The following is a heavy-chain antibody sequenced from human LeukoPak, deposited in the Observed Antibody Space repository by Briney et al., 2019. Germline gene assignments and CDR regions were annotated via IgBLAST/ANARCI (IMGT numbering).Heavy chain of an antibody. V-gene: IGHV1-18*01. D-gene: IGHD2-21*02. Sequence: ASVKVSCKASGYTFSSYGINWVRQAPGQGLEWMGWISVINSGNTRYAQNFQGRLAMTTDTSTTTAYMELRSLRSDDTAVYYCSREFPFCGADCFSGVFDIWGQGTMVTVS. J-gene: IGHJ3*02. CDR1: GYTFSSYG. CDR3: SREFPFCGADCFSGVFDI. CDR2: ISVINSGNT.